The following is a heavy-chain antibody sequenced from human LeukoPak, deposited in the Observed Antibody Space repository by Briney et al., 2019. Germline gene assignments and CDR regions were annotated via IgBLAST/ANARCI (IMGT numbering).Heavy chain of an antibody. CDR2: INHSGST. CDR3: ARAVPMYSSSWSLDN. D-gene: IGHD6-13*01. CDR1: GGSFNGYY. J-gene: IGHJ4*02. Sequence: PSETLSLTCAVYGGSFNGYYWSWIRQPPGKGLEWIGEINHSGSTNYNPSLKSRVTISVDTSKNQFSLKLSSVTAADTAVYYCARAVPMYSSSWSLDNWGQGTLVTVSS. V-gene: IGHV4-34*01.